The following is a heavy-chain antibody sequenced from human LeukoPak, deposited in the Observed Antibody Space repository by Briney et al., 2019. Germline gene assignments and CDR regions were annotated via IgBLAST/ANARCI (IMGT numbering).Heavy chain of an antibody. CDR1: GYTFTSYG. J-gene: IGHJ4*02. D-gene: IGHD2-15*01. V-gene: IGHV1-18*01. CDR3: ARAPKVVPTRRPLDY. CDR2: ISAYNGNA. Sequence: ASVKVSCKASGYTFTSYGISWVRQAPGQGLEWMGWISAYNGNANYAQKLQGRVTMTTDTSTSTAYMELRSLRSDDTAVYYCARAPKVVPTRRPLDYRGQGTLVTVSS.